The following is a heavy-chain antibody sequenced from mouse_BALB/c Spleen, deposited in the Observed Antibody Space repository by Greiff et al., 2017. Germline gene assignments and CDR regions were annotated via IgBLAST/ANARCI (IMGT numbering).Heavy chain of an antibody. CDR2: ISSGGSYT. D-gene: IGHD2-1*01. CDR3: ARDYYGNYVDY. J-gene: IGHJ2*01. CDR1: GFTFSSYG. Sequence: EVQGVESGGDLVKPGGSLKLSCAASGFTFSSYGMSWVRQTPDKRLEWVATISSGGSYTYYPDSVKGRFTISRDNAKNTLYLQMSSLKSEDTAMYYCARDYYGNYVDYWGQGTTLTVSS. V-gene: IGHV5-6*01.